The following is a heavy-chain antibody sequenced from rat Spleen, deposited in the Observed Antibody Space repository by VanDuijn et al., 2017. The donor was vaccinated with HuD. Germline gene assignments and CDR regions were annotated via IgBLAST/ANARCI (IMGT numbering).Heavy chain of an antibody. V-gene: IGHV5-19*01. CDR1: GFTFSNYG. D-gene: IGHD1-1*01. CDR3: ATEGNTVVTGWFAY. CDR2: ISPSGGST. J-gene: IGHJ3*01. Sequence: EVQLVESGGGLVQPGRSLKLSCAASGFTFSNYGMHWIRQAPTKGLEWVASISPSGGSTYYRDSVKGRFTIPRDNAKSTLYLQMDSLRSEETATYYCATEGNTVVTGWFAYWGQGTLVTVSS.